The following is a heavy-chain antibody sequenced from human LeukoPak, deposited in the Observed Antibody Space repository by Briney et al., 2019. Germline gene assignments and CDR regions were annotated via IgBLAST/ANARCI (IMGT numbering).Heavy chain of an antibody. J-gene: IGHJ5*02. CDR1: GGSISSSSYY. CDR2: IDYSGST. D-gene: IGHD4-17*01. Sequence: PSETLSLTCTVSGGSISSSSYYWGWIRQPPGKGLEWIAYIDYSGSTSYNPSLKSRVSISIDTSKNQFSLRLSSVTAADTAVYYCARYYGDYLNWFDPWGQGTPVTVSS. CDR3: ARYYGDYLNWFDP. V-gene: IGHV4-61*05.